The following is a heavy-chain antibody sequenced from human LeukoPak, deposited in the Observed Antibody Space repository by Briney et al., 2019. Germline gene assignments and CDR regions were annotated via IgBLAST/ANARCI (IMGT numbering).Heavy chain of an antibody. CDR3: ARDPQYYYDSSGYYFPDY. CDR2: INHSGST. D-gene: IGHD3-22*01. J-gene: IGHJ4*02. CDR1: GGSFSGYY. Sequence: SETLSLTCAVCGGSFSGYYWSWIRQPPGKGLEWIGEINHSGSTNYNPSLKSRVTISVDTSKNQFSLKLSSVTAADTAVYYCARDPQYYYDSSGYYFPDYWGQGTLVTVSS. V-gene: IGHV4-34*01.